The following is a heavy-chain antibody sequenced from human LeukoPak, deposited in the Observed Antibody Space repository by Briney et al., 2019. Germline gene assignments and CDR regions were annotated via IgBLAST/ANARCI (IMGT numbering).Heavy chain of an antibody. V-gene: IGHV1-2*02. Sequence: ASVKVSCKASGYTFTGYYMHWVRQAPGQGLEWMGWINPNSGGTNYAQKFQGRVTMTRDTSISTAYMELSRLRSDDTAVYYCARDAPSYGCGDYWGQGTLVTVSS. CDR3: ARDAPSYGCGDY. J-gene: IGHJ4*02. CDR2: INPNSGGT. CDR1: GYTFTGYY. D-gene: IGHD5-18*01.